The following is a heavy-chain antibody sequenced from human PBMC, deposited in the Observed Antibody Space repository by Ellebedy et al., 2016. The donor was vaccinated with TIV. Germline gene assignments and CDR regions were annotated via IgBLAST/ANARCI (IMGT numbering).Heavy chain of an antibody. CDR2: IYHDGSKR. Sequence: GGSLRLSXAVSGFTFSNYGMHWIRQAPGKGLEWVAVIYHDGSKRYYADSVRGRFTISRDNSKNTLYLQMDSLRAEDTAVYYCACFDNRGNYSDYWGRGALVTVSS. CDR1: GFTFSNYG. V-gene: IGHV3-33*03. D-gene: IGHD2/OR15-2a*01. CDR3: ACFDNRGNYSDY. J-gene: IGHJ4*02.